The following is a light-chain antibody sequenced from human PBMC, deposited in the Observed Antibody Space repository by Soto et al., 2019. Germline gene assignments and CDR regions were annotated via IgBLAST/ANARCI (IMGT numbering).Light chain of an antibody. V-gene: IGKV1D-8*03. CDR1: QGISSY. CDR3: QQYYSFPPM. J-gene: IGKJ1*01. Sequence: VIWMTQSPSLLSASTGDRVTISCLMSQGISSYLAGYQQKPGKAPELLIYAASTLQSGVPSRFSGSGSGTDFTLTISCLQSEDFATYYCQQYYSFPPMFGQGTKVQLK. CDR2: AAS.